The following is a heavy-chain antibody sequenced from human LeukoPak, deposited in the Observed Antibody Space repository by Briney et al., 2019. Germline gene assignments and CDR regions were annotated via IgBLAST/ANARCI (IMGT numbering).Heavy chain of an antibody. CDR3: AKPHDDFWSGYYYFDY. CDR1: GFTFSSYA. V-gene: IGHV3-23*01. CDR2: ISGSGGST. J-gene: IGHJ4*02. Sequence: GGSLRLSCAASGFTFSSYAMSWVRQAPGKGLEWVSAISGSGGSTYYADSVKGRFTISRDNSKNTLYLQMNSVRAEDTAVYYCAKPHDDFWSGYYYFDYWGQGTLVTVSS. D-gene: IGHD3-3*01.